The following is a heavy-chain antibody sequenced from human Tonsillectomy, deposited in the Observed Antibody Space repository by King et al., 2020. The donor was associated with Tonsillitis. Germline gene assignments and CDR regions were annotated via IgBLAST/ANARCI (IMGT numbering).Heavy chain of an antibody. V-gene: IGHV4-39*01. Sequence: QLQESGPGLVKPSETLSLTCTVSGGSISSSSYFWGWIRQPPGKGLEWIGTIYYSGSTYYNPSLKSGVTLSVDTSKNQFSLKLSSVTAADTAVYYCSRQLLPLFRELFSSRDYFEYWVQGTLVTVSS. D-gene: IGHD3-10*01. CDR1: GGSISSSSYF. J-gene: IGHJ4*02. CDR2: IYYSGST. CDR3: SRQLLPLFRELFSSRDYFEY.